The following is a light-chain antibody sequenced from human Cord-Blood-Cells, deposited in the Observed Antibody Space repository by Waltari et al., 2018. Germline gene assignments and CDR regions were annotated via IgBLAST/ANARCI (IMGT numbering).Light chain of an antibody. Sequence: DIQMTQSPPTLSASVGDRVTITCRASQSISSWLAWYQQKPGKAPKLLIYKASSLESGVPSRFSGNGTGTEITLYIGSLQPDYYATDSGQQYNSYWTFSQGTKVNIK. J-gene: IGKJ1*01. CDR3: QQYNSYWT. CDR2: KAS. CDR1: QSISSW. V-gene: IGKV1-5*03.